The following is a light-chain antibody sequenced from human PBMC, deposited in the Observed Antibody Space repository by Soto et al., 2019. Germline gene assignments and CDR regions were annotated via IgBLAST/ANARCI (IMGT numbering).Light chain of an antibody. CDR2: DIS. CDR3: QQYNIYSPWT. Sequence: EVVMTQSPATLSVSPGARAPLSCRASQTVSRNLAWYQQRPGQAPRLLIYDISNRATGVPARFSGSGSGTEFTLTISSLQPDDFATYSCQQYNIYSPWTFGQGTKVDI. J-gene: IGKJ1*01. CDR1: QTVSRN. V-gene: IGKV3-15*01.